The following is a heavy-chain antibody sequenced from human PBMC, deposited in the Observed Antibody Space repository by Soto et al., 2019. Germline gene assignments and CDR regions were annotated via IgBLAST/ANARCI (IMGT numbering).Heavy chain of an antibody. CDR2: IWYDGSNK. CDR3: ARGRYYDNLTGNPSLDP. V-gene: IGHV3-33*01. Sequence: QVQLVESGGGVVQPGRSLRLSCAASGFTFSSYGMHWVRQAPGKGLEWVVVIWYDGSNKYYAESVKGRFTISRDNSKNTLYLQMNSLRAEDTAVYYCARGRYYDNLTGNPSLDPWGQGTLVTVSS. CDR1: GFTFSSYG. D-gene: IGHD3-9*01. J-gene: IGHJ5*02.